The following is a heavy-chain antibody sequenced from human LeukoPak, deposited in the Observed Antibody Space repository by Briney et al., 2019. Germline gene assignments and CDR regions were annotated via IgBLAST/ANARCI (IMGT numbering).Heavy chain of an antibody. CDR1: GFTFSSYG. CDR3: AKDSAYSSGWFIFDY. D-gene: IGHD6-19*01. CDR2: ISGSGGPT. Sequence: GGSLRLSCAASGFTFSSYGMSWVRQAPGKGLEWVSAISGSGGPTYYADSVKGRFTISRDTSKNTLYLQMNSLRAEDTAVYYCAKDSAYSSGWFIFDYWGQGTLVTVSS. V-gene: IGHV3-23*01. J-gene: IGHJ4*02.